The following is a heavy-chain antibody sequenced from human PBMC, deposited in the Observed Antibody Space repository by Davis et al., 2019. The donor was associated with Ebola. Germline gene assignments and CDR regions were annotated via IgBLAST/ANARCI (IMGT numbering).Heavy chain of an antibody. CDR2: IIDLGVDT. CDR1: GFTLATIP. D-gene: IGHD2-2*01. CDR3: AKGAYTSWLYFDH. Sequence: GESLKISCAASGFTLATIPLGWVARPPGKGLSWASPIIDLGVDTYYADSVKGRFTISRDNSKNTLYLQMIGLRAEDTAVYYCAKGAYTSWLYFDHWGQGTLVTVSS. V-gene: IGHV3-23*01. J-gene: IGHJ4*02.